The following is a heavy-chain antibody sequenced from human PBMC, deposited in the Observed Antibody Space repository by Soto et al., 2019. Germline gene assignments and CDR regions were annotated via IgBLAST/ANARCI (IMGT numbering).Heavy chain of an antibody. CDR3: ARVRHWNPSPNFDY. J-gene: IGHJ4*02. D-gene: IGHD1-1*01. CDR2: IYYSGST. V-gene: IGHV4-31*03. Sequence: SETLSLTCTVSGGSISSGGYYWSWIRQHPGKGLEWIGYIYYSGSTYYNPSLKSRVTISVDTSKNQFSLKLSSVTAADTAVYYCARVRHWNPSPNFDYWGQGTLVTVSS. CDR1: GGSISSGGYY.